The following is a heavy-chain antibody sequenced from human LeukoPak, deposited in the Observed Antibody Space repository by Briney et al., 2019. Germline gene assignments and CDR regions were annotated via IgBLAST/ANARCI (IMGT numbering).Heavy chain of an antibody. CDR3: ARYVVPAALIDY. CDR1: GGSISSYY. CDR2: IYYSGST. J-gene: IGHJ4*02. V-gene: IGHV4-59*01. Sequence: PSETLSLTWTVSGGSISSYYWSWIRQPPGKGLEWIGYIYYSGSTNYNPSLKGRVTISVDTSKNQFSLKLSSVTAADTAVCYCARYVVPAALIDYWGQGTLVTVSS. D-gene: IGHD2-2*01.